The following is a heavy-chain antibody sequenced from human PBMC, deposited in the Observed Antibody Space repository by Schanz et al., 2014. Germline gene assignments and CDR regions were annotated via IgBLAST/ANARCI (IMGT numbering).Heavy chain of an antibody. Sequence: QVQLQESGPGLVKPSGTLSLTCAVSGDSITSNRWWSWVRQPPGKGLEWIGEIYHSGRTNYDPSLKSRVTISVDTSKNQFSLNLISVTAADTAVYYCARQGIGYQHGRYYYYMDVWGRGTTVTVSS. CDR1: GDSITSNRW. D-gene: IGHD2-2*01. J-gene: IGHJ6*03. CDR3: ARQGIGYQHGRYYYYMDV. CDR2: IYHSGRT. V-gene: IGHV4-4*02.